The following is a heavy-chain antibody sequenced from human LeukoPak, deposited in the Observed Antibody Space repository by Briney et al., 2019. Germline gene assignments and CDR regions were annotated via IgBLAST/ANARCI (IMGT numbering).Heavy chain of an antibody. Sequence: GASVKVSCKASGYTFTSYGIIWVRQAPGQGLEWMGWISAYNDNTNYAQKFQGRVTMTTDTSTSTAYMELRSLRSDDTAVYYCARDLPYSSSWESIDYWGQGTLVTVSS. J-gene: IGHJ4*02. D-gene: IGHD6-13*01. CDR3: ARDLPYSSSWESIDY. CDR1: GYTFTSYG. CDR2: ISAYNDNT. V-gene: IGHV1-18*01.